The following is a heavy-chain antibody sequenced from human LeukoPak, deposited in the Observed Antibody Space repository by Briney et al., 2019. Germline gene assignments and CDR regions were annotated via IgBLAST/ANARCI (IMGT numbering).Heavy chain of an antibody. CDR1: GVSISSGGYY. J-gene: IGHJ4*02. Sequence: SQTLSLTCTVSGVSISSGGYYWSWIRQHPGKGLEWIGYIYYSGSTYYNPSLKSRVTISVDTSKNQFSLKLSSVTAADTAVYYCAKYDSSGYYYNSFDYGGQGTLVTVSS. D-gene: IGHD3-22*01. CDR3: AKYDSSGYYYNSFDY. V-gene: IGHV4-31*03. CDR2: IYYSGST.